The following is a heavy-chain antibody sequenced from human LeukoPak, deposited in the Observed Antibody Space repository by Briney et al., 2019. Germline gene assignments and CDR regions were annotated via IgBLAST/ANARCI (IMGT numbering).Heavy chain of an antibody. J-gene: IGHJ3*02. Sequence: ASVKVSCKASGYTFTGSYLHWVRQAPGQGLEWMGWLNPNSGDTKDALKFRGRVTMTRDTSINAAYMELSRLTSDDTAVYYCARGTTHLWFGEGGNALDIWGQGTMVTVSS. V-gene: IGHV1-2*02. CDR1: GYTFTGSY. D-gene: IGHD3-10*01. CDR2: LNPNSGDT. CDR3: ARGTTHLWFGEGGNALDI.